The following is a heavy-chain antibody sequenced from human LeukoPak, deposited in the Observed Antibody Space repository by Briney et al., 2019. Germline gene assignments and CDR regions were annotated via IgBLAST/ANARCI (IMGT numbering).Heavy chain of an antibody. J-gene: IGHJ5*02. D-gene: IGHD4-17*01. Sequence: PSETLSLTCAVYGGSFSGYYWSWIRQPPGKGLEWIGEIYHSGSTNYNPSLKSRVTISVDKSKNQFSLKLSSVTAADTAVYYCARDRGDYEAAYWFDPWGQGTLVTVSS. V-gene: IGHV4-34*01. CDR3: ARDRGDYEAAYWFDP. CDR1: GGSFSGYY. CDR2: IYHSGST.